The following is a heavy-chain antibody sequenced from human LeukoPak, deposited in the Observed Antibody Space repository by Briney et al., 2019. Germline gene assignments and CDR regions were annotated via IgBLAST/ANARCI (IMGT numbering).Heavy chain of an antibody. J-gene: IGHJ4*02. Sequence: GGSLRLSCAASGFTFDDYAMHWVRQAPGKGLEWVSGISWNSGRIGYADSVKGRFTISRDNAKNSLYLQMNSLRVEDTALYYCARGPSGYHNTGGQGTLVTVSS. CDR1: GFTFDDYA. V-gene: IGHV3-9*01. CDR2: ISWNSGRI. CDR3: ARGPSGYHNT. D-gene: IGHD5-12*01.